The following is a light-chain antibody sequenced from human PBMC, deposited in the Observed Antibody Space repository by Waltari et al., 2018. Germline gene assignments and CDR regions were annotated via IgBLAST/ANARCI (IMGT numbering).Light chain of an antibody. CDR1: QSIDSW. Sequence: DIQLTQSPSPLSASVGDTVTLTGRASQSIDSWLAWYQQKPGKAPNILIQKASTLEAGVSSRFSGSGYGTEFTLTISSLQSDDSATYYCQQYRSYKSFGQGTKVEIK. CDR2: KAS. J-gene: IGKJ1*01. CDR3: QQYRSYKS. V-gene: IGKV1-5*03.